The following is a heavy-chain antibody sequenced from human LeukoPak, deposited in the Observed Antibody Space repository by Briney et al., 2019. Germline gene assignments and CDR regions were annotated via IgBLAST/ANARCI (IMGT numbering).Heavy chain of an antibody. Sequence: GGSLRLSCAASGFTFSSYAMHWVRQAPGKGLEWVAVISYDGSNKYYADSVKGRFTISRDNSKNTLYLQMNSLRAEDTAVYYCARGGTGLDYWGQGTLVTVSS. D-gene: IGHD2-15*01. CDR1: GFTFSSYA. CDR3: ARGGTGLDY. CDR2: ISYDGSNK. J-gene: IGHJ4*02. V-gene: IGHV3-30*01.